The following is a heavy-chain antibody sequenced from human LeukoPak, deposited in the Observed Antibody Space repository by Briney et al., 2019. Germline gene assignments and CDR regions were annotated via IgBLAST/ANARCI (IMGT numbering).Heavy chain of an antibody. CDR2: IKVDGSEI. CDR3: ALKAVAGPWGY. Sequence: GGSLRLSCAASGFTFSMYWMSWVRQAPGKGPEWVANIKVDGSEIYYVDSVKGRFTISRDNAKNSLYLQMNSLRAEDTAVYYCALKAVAGPWGYWGQGTLVTVSS. D-gene: IGHD6-19*01. CDR1: GFTFSMYW. V-gene: IGHV3-7*01. J-gene: IGHJ4*02.